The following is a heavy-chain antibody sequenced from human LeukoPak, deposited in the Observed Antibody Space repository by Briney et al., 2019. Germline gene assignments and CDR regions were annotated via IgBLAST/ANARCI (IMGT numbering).Heavy chain of an antibody. D-gene: IGHD2-2*01. V-gene: IGHV4-39*01. CDR3: ARFRPAAIFDFDY. J-gene: IGHJ4*02. CDR2: IYYSGST. CDR1: GGSISSSSYY. Sequence: SETLSLTCTVSGGSISSSSYYWGWIRQPPGKGLERIGSIYYSGSTYYNPSLKSRVTISVDTSKNQFSLKLSSVTAADTAVYYCARFRPAAIFDFDYWGQGTLVTVSS.